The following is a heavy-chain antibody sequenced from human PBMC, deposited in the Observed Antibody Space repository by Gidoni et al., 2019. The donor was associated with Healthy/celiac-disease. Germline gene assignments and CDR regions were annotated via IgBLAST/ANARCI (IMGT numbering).Heavy chain of an antibody. D-gene: IGHD3-22*01. CDR1: GFSLSNARMV. CDR3: ARIPVNRYYYDSSGYYFPDY. CDR2: IFSNDEK. V-gene: IGHV2-26*01. J-gene: IGHJ4*02. Sequence: QVTLKESGPVLVKPTKTLTLTCTVSGFSLSNARMVVSWLRQPPGKALEWLAHIFSNDEKSYSTSLKSRLTISKDTSKSQVVLTMTNMDPVDTSTYYCARIPVNRYYYDSSGYYFPDYWGQGTLVTVSS.